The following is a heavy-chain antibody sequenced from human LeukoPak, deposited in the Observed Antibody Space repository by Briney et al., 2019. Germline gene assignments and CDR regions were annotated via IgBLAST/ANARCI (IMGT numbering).Heavy chain of an antibody. CDR1: GGSISSTGYC. Sequence: PSETLSLTCAVSGGSISSTGYCWAWIRQPPGKGLEWIGTIYYSGSTYHNTSLKSRITMSVDTSRNQFSLKLSSVDAADTAVYYCAKAGVWYFDSSGLYAFDFWGQGTTVTVSS. CDR2: IYYSGST. J-gene: IGHJ3*01. V-gene: IGHV4-39*01. CDR3: AKAGVWYFDSSGLYAFDF. D-gene: IGHD3-22*01.